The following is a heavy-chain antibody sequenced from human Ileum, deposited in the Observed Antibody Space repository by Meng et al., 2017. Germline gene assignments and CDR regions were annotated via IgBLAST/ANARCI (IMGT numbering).Heavy chain of an antibody. Sequence: VCLGQCGGGWVRPWWSLRLACTASGFTFSSSWMHWVRQGPGKGLGWVSRIKYDGSITMYADFVKGRFTISRDNAKNTLYLQMNNLRAEDTAVYYCARSDWFDPWGQGTLVTVSS. J-gene: IGHJ5*02. CDR1: GFTFSSSW. CDR2: IKYDGSIT. V-gene: IGHV3-74*03. CDR3: ARSDWFDP.